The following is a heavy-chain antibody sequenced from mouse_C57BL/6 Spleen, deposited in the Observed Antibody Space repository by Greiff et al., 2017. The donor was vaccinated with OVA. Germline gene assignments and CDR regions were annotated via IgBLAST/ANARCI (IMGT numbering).Heavy chain of an antibody. CDR2: ISSGSSTI. Sequence: EVKLQESGGGLVKPGGSLKLSCAASGFTFSDYGMHWVRQAPEKGLAWVAYISSGSSTIYYADTVKGRFTISRDNAKNTLFLQMTSLRSEDTAMYYCARGLLRNAMDYWGQGTSVTVSS. D-gene: IGHD2-3*01. V-gene: IGHV5-17*01. CDR3: ARGLLRNAMDY. CDR1: GFTFSDYG. J-gene: IGHJ4*01.